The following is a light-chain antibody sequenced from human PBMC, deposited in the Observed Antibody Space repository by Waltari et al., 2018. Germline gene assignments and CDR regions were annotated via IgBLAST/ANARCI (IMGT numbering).Light chain of an antibody. J-gene: IGLJ2*01. V-gene: IGLV2-14*01. Sequence: QSALTQPASVSGSPGQSITISCTGTSSDVGGYNYVSWYQQHPGKAPKLSIYDVSNRPSGVSNRFSGSKSGNTASLTISGLQAEDEADYYCSSYTSTDVVFGGGTKLTVL. CDR1: SSDVGGYNY. CDR2: DVS. CDR3: SSYTSTDVV.